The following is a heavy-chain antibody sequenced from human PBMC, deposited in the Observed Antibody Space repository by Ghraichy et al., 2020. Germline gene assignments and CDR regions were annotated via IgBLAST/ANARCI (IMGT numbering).Heavy chain of an antibody. D-gene: IGHD1-26*01. V-gene: IGHV3-53*01. CDR2: LYGGGST. Sequence: KGLELVSVLYGGGSTYYADSVKGRFALSRDNSKNMMFLQMDSLRAEDTAVYYCARVKRWELLYAFDIWGPGT. J-gene: IGHJ3*02. CDR3: ARVKRWELLYAFDI.